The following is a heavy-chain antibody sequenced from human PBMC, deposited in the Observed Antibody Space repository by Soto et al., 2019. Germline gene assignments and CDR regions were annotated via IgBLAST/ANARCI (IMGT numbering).Heavy chain of an antibody. CDR2: IYWNGDK. CDR1: GFSLSTSGVG. V-gene: IGHV2-5*01. CDR3: AHRPSGWFLFDY. J-gene: IGHJ4*02. D-gene: IGHD6-19*01. Sequence: QITLKESGPTLVKPTQTLTLTCTFSGFSLSTSGVGVGWIRQSPGKALQWLALIYWNGDKRYNPSLKTRLTITKDTSKNQVALTLTNIDPVDTATYYCAHRPSGWFLFDYWGQGTLVTVSS.